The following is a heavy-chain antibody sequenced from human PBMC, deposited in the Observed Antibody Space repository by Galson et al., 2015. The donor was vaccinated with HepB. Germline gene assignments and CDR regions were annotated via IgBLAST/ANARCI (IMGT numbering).Heavy chain of an antibody. Sequence: SLRLSCAGSGFAFNTYWMHWVRQAPGKGLVWVSLIKTDGISTNYADSVKGRFTISRDNAKNTLYLQMNSLRDEDTAVYFCARDRGYTMDVWGQGTTVTVSS. CDR3: ARDRGYTMDV. V-gene: IGHV3-74*01. CDR2: IKTDGIST. D-gene: IGHD5-18*01. J-gene: IGHJ6*02. CDR1: GFAFNTYW.